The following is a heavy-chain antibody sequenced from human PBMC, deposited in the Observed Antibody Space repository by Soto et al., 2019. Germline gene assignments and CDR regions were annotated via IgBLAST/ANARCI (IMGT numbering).Heavy chain of an antibody. V-gene: IGHV4-59*08. CDR3: ARHSTRNRGLYYFDY. Sequence: PSETLSLTCTVSGGSVSSYYWSWIRQSPGKGLEWIGYIYYSGSTKYKPSLKSRVTISVDTSTIQFSLKVSSATAADTAVYYSARHSTRNRGLYYFDYWGLGALVTVSS. CDR2: IYYSGST. D-gene: IGHD4-4*01. J-gene: IGHJ4*02. CDR1: GGSVSSYY.